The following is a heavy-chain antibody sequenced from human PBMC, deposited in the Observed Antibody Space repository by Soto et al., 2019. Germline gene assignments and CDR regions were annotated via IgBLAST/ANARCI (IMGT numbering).Heavy chain of an antibody. J-gene: IGHJ6*02. D-gene: IGHD6-13*01. CDR2: ISYDGSNK. Sequence: QVQLVESGGGVVQPGRSLRLSCAASGFTFSSYAMHWVRQAPGKGLEWVAVISYDGSNKYYADSVKGRFTISRDNSKNTLYLQMNSLRVEDTAVYYCARASKAGIAAAGTSWMRDYYYYYGMDVWGQGTTVTVSS. V-gene: IGHV3-30-3*01. CDR1: GFTFSSYA. CDR3: ARASKAGIAAAGTSWMRDYYYYYGMDV.